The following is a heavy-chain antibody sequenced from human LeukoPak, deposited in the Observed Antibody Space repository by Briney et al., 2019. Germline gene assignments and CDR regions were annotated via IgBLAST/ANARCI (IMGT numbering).Heavy chain of an antibody. V-gene: IGHV3-15*01. D-gene: IGHD2-21*02. CDR1: GFSFSNAW. J-gene: IGHJ4*02. CDR3: TTDKREYCGGDCYSFDN. CDR2: IKSKTDGGTT. Sequence: PGGSLRLSCAASGFSFSNAWMSWVRQAPGKGLEWVGRIKSKTDGGTTDYAAPVKGRFTTSRDDSKNTLYLQMNSLKIEDTGVYYCTTDKREYCGGDCYSFDNWGQGTQVTVSS.